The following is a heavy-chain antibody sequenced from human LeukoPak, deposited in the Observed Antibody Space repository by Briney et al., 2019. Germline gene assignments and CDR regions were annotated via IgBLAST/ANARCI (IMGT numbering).Heavy chain of an antibody. CDR1: GGSISSYY. CDR3: VRGRWELPPLDY. V-gene: IGHV4-59*01. Sequence: SETLSLTCTVSGGSISSYYWSWIRQPPGKGLEWIGYIYYSGSTNYNPSLKSRVTISVDASKNQFSLKLSSVTAADTAVYYCVRGRWELPPLDYWGQGTLVAVSS. J-gene: IGHJ4*02. D-gene: IGHD1-26*01. CDR2: IYYSGST.